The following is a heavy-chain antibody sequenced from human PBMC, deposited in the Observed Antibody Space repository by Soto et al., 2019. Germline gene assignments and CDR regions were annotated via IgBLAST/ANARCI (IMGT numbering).Heavy chain of an antibody. CDR1: GFTFSSYA. CDR3: ANFKPNSSGWFTYFDY. CDR2: ISGSGGST. Sequence: GGSLRLSCAASGFTFSSYAMSWVRQAPGKGLEWVSAISGSGGSTYYADSVKGRFTISRDNSKNTLYLQMNSLRAEDTAVYYCANFKPNSSGWFTYFDYWGPGTLVTVYS. D-gene: IGHD6-19*01. V-gene: IGHV3-23*01. J-gene: IGHJ4*02.